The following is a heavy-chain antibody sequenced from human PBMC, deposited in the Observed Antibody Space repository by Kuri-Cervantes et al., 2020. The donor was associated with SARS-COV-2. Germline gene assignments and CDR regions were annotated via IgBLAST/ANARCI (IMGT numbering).Heavy chain of an antibody. J-gene: IGHJ6*02. Sequence: GGSLRLSCAASGFTVSSNYMSWIRQAPGKGLEWVSYISSSSSYTNYADSVKGRFTISRDNAKNSLYLQMNSLRAEDTAVYYCARGTVGAPGGGMDVWGQGTTDTVSS. CDR2: ISSSSSYT. D-gene: IGHD1-26*01. V-gene: IGHV3-11*05. CDR3: ARGTVGAPGGGMDV. CDR1: GFTVSSNY.